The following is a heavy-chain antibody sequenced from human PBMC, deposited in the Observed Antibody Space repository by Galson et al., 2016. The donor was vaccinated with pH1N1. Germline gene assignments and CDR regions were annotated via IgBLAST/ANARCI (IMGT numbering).Heavy chain of an antibody. V-gene: IGHV4-39*01. D-gene: IGHD1-26*01. CDR3: ARLMRGSYPDPLYYFDF. CDR1: GGSLSSSNFY. Sequence: CTVSGGSLSSSNFYGGWIRQPPGKGLEWIGNIRYSGFTHYNSSLQSRVTISVDTSENQFSLRLSSVTAADTAVYYCARLMRGSYPDPLYYFDFWGQGTLVTVSS. J-gene: IGHJ4*02. CDR2: IRYSGFT.